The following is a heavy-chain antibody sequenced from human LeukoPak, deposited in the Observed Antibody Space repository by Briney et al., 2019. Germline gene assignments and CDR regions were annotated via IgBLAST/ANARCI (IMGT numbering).Heavy chain of an antibody. CDR3: VRAMDV. Sequence: PEGSLRLSCVASGFAFSSYWMSWIRQAPGKGLEWVANMKQDGSEKYYVDQVKGRFTISRDNAKNSVYLQMNSLRAEDTAVYYCVRAMDVWGQGTTVTVSS. CDR1: GFAFSSYW. CDR2: MKQDGSEK. J-gene: IGHJ6*02. V-gene: IGHV3-7*04.